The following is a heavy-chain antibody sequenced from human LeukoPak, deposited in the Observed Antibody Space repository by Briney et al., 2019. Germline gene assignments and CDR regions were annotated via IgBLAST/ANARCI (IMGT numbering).Heavy chain of an antibody. CDR3: ARDRLVAARPGDYYYYGMDV. V-gene: IGHV1-2*02. CDR2: INPNSGGT. D-gene: IGHD6-6*01. CDR1: GYTFTGYY. Sequence: ASVKVSCKASGYTFTGYYMHWVRQASGQGLEWMGWINPNSGGTNYAQKFQGRVTMTRDTSISTAYMELSRLRSDDTAVYYCARDRLVAARPGDYYYYGMDVWGQGTKVTVSS. J-gene: IGHJ6*02.